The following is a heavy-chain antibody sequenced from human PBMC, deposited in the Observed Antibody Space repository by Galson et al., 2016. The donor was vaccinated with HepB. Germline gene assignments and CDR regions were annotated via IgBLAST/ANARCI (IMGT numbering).Heavy chain of an antibody. Sequence: SLRLSCAASGFTFSSHVMHWVRQAPGKGLECVSTISDNGGRTFYANSLKGRFTISRDNSKNTLYLQMGSLRAEDMAVYYCARGRGGATQRYFDYWGRGTLVTVSS. J-gene: IGHJ4*02. V-gene: IGHV3-64*01. D-gene: IGHD1-26*01. CDR2: ISDNGGRT. CDR3: ARGRGGATQRYFDY. CDR1: GFTFSSHV.